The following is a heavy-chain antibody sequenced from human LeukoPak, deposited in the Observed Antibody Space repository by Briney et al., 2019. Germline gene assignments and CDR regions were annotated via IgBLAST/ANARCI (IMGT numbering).Heavy chain of an antibody. J-gene: IGHJ4*02. CDR1: GFTFSSYG. CDR2: IWYDGSNK. Sequence: GGSLRLSCAASGFTFSSYGMHWVRQAPGKGLEWVAVIWYDGSNKYYADSVKGRFTISRDNSKNTLYLQMNSLRAEDTAVYYCARENYDILTGYYTGFDYWGQGTLVTVSS. CDR3: ARENYDILTGYYTGFDY. D-gene: IGHD3-9*01. V-gene: IGHV3-33*01.